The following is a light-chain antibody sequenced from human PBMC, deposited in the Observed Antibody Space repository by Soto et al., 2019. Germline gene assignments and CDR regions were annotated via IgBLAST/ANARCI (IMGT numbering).Light chain of an antibody. CDR1: QSVSSNY. CDR3: QQRSSWPLT. CDR2: DAS. J-gene: IGKJ4*01. V-gene: IGKV3-11*01. Sequence: EIVLTQSPGTLSLSPGERATLSCRASQSVSSNYLAWYQQKAGQAPRPLIYDASNRAPGIPARFSGSGSGTDFTLTISSLEPEDFAVYYCQQRSSWPLTFGGGTKVDIK.